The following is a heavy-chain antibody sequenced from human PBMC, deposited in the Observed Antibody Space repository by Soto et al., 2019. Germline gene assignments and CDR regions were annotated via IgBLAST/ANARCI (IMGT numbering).Heavy chain of an antibody. CDR3: AREIGAMNH. CDR1: GFTFNYYN. Sequence: EVQLVESGGGLVQPGGSLILSCAASGFTFNYYNMNWVRQAPGKGLEWVSYISSSSSTIYYADSVKGRFTISRDNAKNSLYLEMNSLRDEDTAVYYCAREIGAMNHWGQGTLVTVSS. D-gene: IGHD5-12*01. J-gene: IGHJ5*02. CDR2: ISSSSSTI. V-gene: IGHV3-48*02.